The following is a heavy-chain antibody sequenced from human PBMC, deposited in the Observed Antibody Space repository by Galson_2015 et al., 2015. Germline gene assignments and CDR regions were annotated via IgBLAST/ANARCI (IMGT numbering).Heavy chain of an antibody. V-gene: IGHV7-4-1*02. CDR3: TRDLSYLWFDS. CDR2: INTNTGNP. J-gene: IGHJ5*01. D-gene: IGHD2/OR15-2a*01. CDR1: GHSFTRNP. Sequence: SVKVSCKASGHSFTRNPINWVRQAPGQGLEWMGWINTNTGNPTYAQGFTGRFVFSLDTSVSTAYLQISSLKADDTAVYYCTRDLSYLWFDSWGQGTLVTVSS.